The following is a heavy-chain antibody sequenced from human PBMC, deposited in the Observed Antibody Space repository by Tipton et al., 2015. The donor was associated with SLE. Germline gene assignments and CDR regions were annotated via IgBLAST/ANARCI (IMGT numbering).Heavy chain of an antibody. D-gene: IGHD2-2*02. CDR3: ARPRRARDYTTSAAYYLDF. Sequence: TLSLTCTVSGGSISSYYWTWIRQAPRKGLEWFGDINHSGITNYNPSLKSRVTISLDTSKSQFSLRVNAVTAADTAVYYCARPRRARDYTTSAAYYLDFWGQGTLVTVSS. CDR1: GGSISSYY. V-gene: IGHV4-34*01. CDR2: INHSGIT. J-gene: IGHJ4*02.